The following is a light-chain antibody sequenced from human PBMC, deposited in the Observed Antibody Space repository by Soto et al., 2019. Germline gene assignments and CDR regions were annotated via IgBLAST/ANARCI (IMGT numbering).Light chain of an antibody. CDR3: TSWTTSTTMI. CDR2: DVN. J-gene: IGLJ2*01. CDR1: RGVIGAYNF. V-gene: IGLV2-14*03. Sequence: QSVLTQPASASASPGQSITLSCTGTRGVIGAYNFVSWYQQHPGEVPKLILYDVNVRPSGVSNRFSGSKSGNTATLTISGLQAEDEADYYCTSWTTSTTMIFGGGTKLTVL.